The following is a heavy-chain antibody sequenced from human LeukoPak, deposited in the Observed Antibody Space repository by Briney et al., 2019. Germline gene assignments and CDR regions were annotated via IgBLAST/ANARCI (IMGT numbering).Heavy chain of an antibody. Sequence: SETLSLTCAVYGGSFSGYYWSWIRQPPGKGLEWIGEINHSGSTNYNPSLKSRVTISVDTSKNQFSLKLNSVTAADTAVYYCARNSYSSSWYYFDYWGQGTLVTVSS. CDR1: GGSFSGYY. D-gene: IGHD6-13*01. CDR3: ARNSYSSSWYYFDY. J-gene: IGHJ4*02. V-gene: IGHV4-34*01. CDR2: INHSGST.